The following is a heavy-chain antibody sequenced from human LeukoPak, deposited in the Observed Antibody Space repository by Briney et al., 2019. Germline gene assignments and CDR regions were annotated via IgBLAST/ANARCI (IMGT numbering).Heavy chain of an antibody. V-gene: IGHV4-34*01. CDR2: INHSGST. CDR3: ARTVATVTTALSYYYYYYMDV. J-gene: IGHJ6*03. Sequence: SETLSLTCAVYGGSFSGYYWSWIRQPPGKGLEWVGEINHSGSTNYNPSLKSRVTISVDTSKNQFSLKLSSVTAADTAVYYCARTVATVTTALSYYYYYYMDVWGKGTTVTVSS. CDR1: GGSFSGYY. D-gene: IGHD4-17*01.